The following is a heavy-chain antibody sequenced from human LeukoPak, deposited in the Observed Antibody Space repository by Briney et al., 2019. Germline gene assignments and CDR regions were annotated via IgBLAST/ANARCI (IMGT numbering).Heavy chain of an antibody. J-gene: IGHJ5*02. CDR2: IYYSGST. CDR3: ARTYCGGDCYSHNWFDP. CDR1: GGSISNYY. Sequence: AETLSLTCTVSGGSISNYYWSWIRQPPGKGLEWIGYIYYSGSTNYNPSLKSRDTISVDTSKNQFSLNLSSVTAADTAVYSCARTYCGGDCYSHNWFDPWGQGTLVTVSS. V-gene: IGHV4-59*01. D-gene: IGHD2-21*02.